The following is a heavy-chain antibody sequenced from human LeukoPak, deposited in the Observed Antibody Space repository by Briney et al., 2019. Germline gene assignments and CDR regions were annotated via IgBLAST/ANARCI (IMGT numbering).Heavy chain of an antibody. CDR2: IYSGGST. CDR1: GFTVSSNY. V-gene: IGHV3-66*01. D-gene: IGHD4-17*01. Sequence: PGGSLRLSCAASGFTVSSNYMSWVRQAPGKGLEWVSVIYSGGSTYYADSVKGRFTISRDNSKNTLYLQMNSLRAEDTAVYYCAREPKTTVTTRVEYFQHWGQGTLVTVSS. J-gene: IGHJ1*01. CDR3: AREPKTTVTTRVEYFQH.